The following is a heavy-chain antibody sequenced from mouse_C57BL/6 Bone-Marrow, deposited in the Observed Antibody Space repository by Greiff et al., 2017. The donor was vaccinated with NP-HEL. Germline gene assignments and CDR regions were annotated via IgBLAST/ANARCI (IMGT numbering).Heavy chain of an antibody. Sequence: VQLQQSGPVLVKPGASVKLSCKASGYTFTDYYMNWVKQSHGKSLEWIGVINPYNGGTSYNQKFKGKATLTVDKSSSPAYMELNSLTSEDSAVYYCARSGPYFDYWGQGTTLTVSS. CDR1: GYTFTDYY. V-gene: IGHV1-19*01. D-gene: IGHD1-3*01. J-gene: IGHJ2*01. CDR2: INPYNGGT. CDR3: ARSGPYFDY.